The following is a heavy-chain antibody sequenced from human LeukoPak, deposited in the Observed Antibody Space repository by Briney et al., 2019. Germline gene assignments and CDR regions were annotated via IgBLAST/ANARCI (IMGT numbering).Heavy chain of an antibody. CDR2: TYYSGTT. V-gene: IGHV4-39*01. J-gene: IGHJ4*02. CDR3: ASLGPYSTTWYGDY. CDR1: AGAITRTSYF. Sequence: SETLSLTCTVSAGAITRTSYFWGWIRQSPGKGLEWIGSTYYSGTTYYNPSLKSRVTISVDTSKNQFSLHLNSVTAADTAVYYCASLGPYSTTWYGDYWGQGSQVTVSS. D-gene: IGHD2/OR15-2a*01.